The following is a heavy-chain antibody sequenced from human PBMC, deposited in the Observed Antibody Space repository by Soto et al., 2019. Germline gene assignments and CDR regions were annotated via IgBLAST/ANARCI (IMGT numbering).Heavy chain of an antibody. V-gene: IGHV3-64D*08. CDR3: VKSTAAGNNWFDP. CDR2: ISSNGGST. CDR1: GFTFSSYA. J-gene: IGHJ5*02. D-gene: IGHD6-13*01. Sequence: PGGSLRLSCSATGFTFSSYAMHWVRQAPGKGLEYVSAISSNGGSTYYADSVKGRFTISRYNSKNTLYLQMSSLRAEDTAVYYCVKSTAAGNNWFDPWGQGTLVTVSS.